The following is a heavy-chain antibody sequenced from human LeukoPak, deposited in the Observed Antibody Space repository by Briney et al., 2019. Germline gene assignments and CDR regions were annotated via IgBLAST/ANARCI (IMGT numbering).Heavy chain of an antibody. J-gene: IGHJ5*02. D-gene: IGHD1-26*01. Sequence: GGSLRLSCAASGFSVSYNYMSWVRQASGKGLEWIGLMEKELNGYATAYAASVRGRFTISRDDSQNTAYLQMDSLKTEDTALYYCTRDSGTYNWLDPWGQGTLVTVSS. CDR2: MEKELNGYAT. CDR1: GFSVSYNY. V-gene: IGHV3-73*01. CDR3: TRDSGTYNWLDP.